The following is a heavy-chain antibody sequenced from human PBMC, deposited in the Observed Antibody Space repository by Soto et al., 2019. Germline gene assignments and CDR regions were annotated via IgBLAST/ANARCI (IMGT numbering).Heavy chain of an antibody. D-gene: IGHD1-1*01. Sequence: EVQLVESGGGLVQRGGSLRLSSAASGFPLATYWMTWVRQAPGKGLEWVANIKPDGSEKTYLDSVKGRFTISRDDAENSLLLQMNSLRAEDTGVYYCARVAYRWNGKDYWGRGTLVTVSS. CDR3: ARVAYRWNGKDY. CDR2: IKPDGSEK. J-gene: IGHJ4*02. CDR1: GFPLATYW. V-gene: IGHV3-7*04.